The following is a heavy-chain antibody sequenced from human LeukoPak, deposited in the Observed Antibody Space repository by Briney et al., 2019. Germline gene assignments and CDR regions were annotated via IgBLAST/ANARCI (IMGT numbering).Heavy chain of an antibody. CDR2: INPKRGVT. CDR3: ARCSSTTSLMYYFYAMDV. Sequence: GASVKVSCKASGYTFTGYYLHWVRQAPGQGLEWMGWINPKRGVTKYALKFQGRVSMTRDTSISTIYMELSRLTSDDTAVYYCARCSSTTSLMYYFYAMDVWGQGTTVTVSS. D-gene: IGHD2-2*01. CDR1: GYTFTGYY. V-gene: IGHV1-2*02. J-gene: IGHJ6*02.